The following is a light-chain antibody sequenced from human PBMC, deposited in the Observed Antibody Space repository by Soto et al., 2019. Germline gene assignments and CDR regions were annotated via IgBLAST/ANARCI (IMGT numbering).Light chain of an antibody. J-gene: IGKJ1*01. V-gene: IGKV1-39*01. CDR2: TTS. CDR3: QQHYNTPRT. CDR1: QPISDY. Sequence: DIQMTHSPSSLSASVGDRVTITCRTSQPISDYLNWHQQKPGKAPTLLIYTTSNLQSGVPSRFSGSGSATHFTLTISSLQPEDFATYYCQQHYNTPRTFGQGTKVDIK.